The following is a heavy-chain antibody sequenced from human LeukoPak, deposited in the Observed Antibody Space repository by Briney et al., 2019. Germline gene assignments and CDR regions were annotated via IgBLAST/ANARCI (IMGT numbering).Heavy chain of an antibody. CDR1: GGSISSYY. CDR2: IYYSGST. Sequence: PSETLSLTCTVSGGSISSYYWSWIRQPPGKGLEWIGYIYYSGSTNYNPSLKSRVTISVDTSKNQFSLKLSSVTAADTAVYYCARSRIAAAVSFDYWGQGTLVTVSS. J-gene: IGHJ4*02. V-gene: IGHV4-59*12. CDR3: ARSRIAAAVSFDY. D-gene: IGHD6-13*01.